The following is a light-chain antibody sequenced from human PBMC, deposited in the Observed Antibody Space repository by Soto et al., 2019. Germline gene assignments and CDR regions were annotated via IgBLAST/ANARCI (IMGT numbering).Light chain of an antibody. J-gene: IGKJ5*01. CDR1: RSVSSK. CDR3: QQYHKWPLT. V-gene: IGKV3-15*01. CDR2: DAS. Sequence: TNYNATLSVSPGERVTISCRASRSVSSKLAWYQQKPGQAPRLLIYDASTRATGIPARFSGSGFDTEFTLTISSLQSEDFAVYYCQQYHKWPLTFGQGTRLEIK.